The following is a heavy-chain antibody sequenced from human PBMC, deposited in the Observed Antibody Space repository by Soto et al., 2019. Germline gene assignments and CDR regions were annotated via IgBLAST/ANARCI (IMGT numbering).Heavy chain of an antibody. D-gene: IGHD6-13*01. CDR1: GYTFTSYG. Sequence: GASVKVSCKASGYTFTSYGISWVRQAPGQGLEWMGWISAYNGNANYAQKLQGRVTMTTDTSTSTAYMELRSLRSDDTAMYYCAGDGYSSSGTNWFDPWGQGTLVTVSS. V-gene: IGHV1-18*01. J-gene: IGHJ5*02. CDR2: ISAYNGNA. CDR3: AGDGYSSSGTNWFDP.